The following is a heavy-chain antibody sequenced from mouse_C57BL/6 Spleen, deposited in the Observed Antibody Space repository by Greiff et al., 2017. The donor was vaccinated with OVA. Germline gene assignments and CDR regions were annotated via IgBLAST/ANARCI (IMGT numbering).Heavy chain of an antibody. Sequence: VQLQQPGAELVKPGASVKLSCKASGYTFTSYWMQWVKQRPGQGLEWIGEIDPSDSYTNYNQKFKGKANLTVDTSSITAYMQLSSLTSEDSAVYYCARGDYGSSYGGFAYWGQGTLVTVSA. CDR3: ARGDYGSSYGGFAY. V-gene: IGHV1-50*01. J-gene: IGHJ3*01. CDR2: IDPSDSYT. CDR1: GYTFTSYW. D-gene: IGHD1-1*01.